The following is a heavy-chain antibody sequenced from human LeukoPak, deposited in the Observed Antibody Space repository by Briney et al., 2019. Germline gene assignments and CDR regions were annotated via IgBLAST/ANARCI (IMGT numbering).Heavy chain of an antibody. CDR3: AKVDGVGATEIFRGSLGD. D-gene: IGHD1-26*01. CDR1: GFTFSSYG. J-gene: IGHJ4*02. Sequence: AGRSLRLSCAASGFTFSSYGMHWVRQAPGKGLEWVAVISYDGSNKYYADSVKGRFTISRDNSKDTLYLQMNSLRAEDTAVYYCAKVDGVGATEIFRGSLGDWGQGALVTVSS. V-gene: IGHV3-30*18. CDR2: ISYDGSNK.